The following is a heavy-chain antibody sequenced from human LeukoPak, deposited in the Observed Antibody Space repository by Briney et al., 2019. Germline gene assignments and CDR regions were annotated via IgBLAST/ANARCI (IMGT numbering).Heavy chain of an antibody. V-gene: IGHV1-8*01. Sequence: ASVKVSCKASGYTFTSYDINWVRQATGQGLEWMGWMDPNSGNTGYAQKFQGRVTMTRNTSISTAYMELSSLRSEDTAVYYCARGKRSGFLNWFDPWGQGTLVTVSS. CDR2: MDPNSGNT. CDR1: GYTFTSYD. D-gene: IGHD3-10*01. CDR3: ARGKRSGFLNWFDP. J-gene: IGHJ5*02.